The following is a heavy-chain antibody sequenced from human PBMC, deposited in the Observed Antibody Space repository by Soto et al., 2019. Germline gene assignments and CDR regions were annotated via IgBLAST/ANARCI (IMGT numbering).Heavy chain of an antibody. CDR1: GFTFRVYA. Sequence: QVQLMESGGGVVQPGGSLRLSLAASGFTFRVYAIHWVRQAPGKGLEWVAIISYDGSTKFYTDSVKGRFTISRDNSNNTLYLQMNRLRSEDAAIYYCARDGRTGTTLPHGGLDQWGQGTLVTVSS. V-gene: IGHV3-30-3*01. CDR2: ISYDGSTK. D-gene: IGHD3-10*01. J-gene: IGHJ4*02. CDR3: ARDGRTGTTLPHGGLDQ.